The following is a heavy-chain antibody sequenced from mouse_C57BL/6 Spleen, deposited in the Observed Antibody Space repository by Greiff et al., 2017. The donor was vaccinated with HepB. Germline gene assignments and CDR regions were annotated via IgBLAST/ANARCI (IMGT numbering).Heavy chain of an antibody. Sequence: VKLMESGPELVKPGASVKISCKASGYAFSSSWMNWVKQRPGKGLEWIGRIYPGDGDTNYNGKFKGKATLTADKSSSTAYMQLSSLTSEDSAVYFCARWNWDLYAMDYWGQGTSVTVSS. D-gene: IGHD4-1*01. CDR3: ARWNWDLYAMDY. CDR1: GYAFSSSW. J-gene: IGHJ4*01. V-gene: IGHV1-82*01. CDR2: IYPGDGDT.